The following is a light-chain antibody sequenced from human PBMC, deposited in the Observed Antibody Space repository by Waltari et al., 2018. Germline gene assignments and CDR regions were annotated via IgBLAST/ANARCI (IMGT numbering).Light chain of an antibody. V-gene: IGKV1-NL1*01. CDR1: QGISNS. J-gene: IGKJ2*01. Sequence: DIQMTQSPSSLSASVGDRVTITCRASQGISNSLAWYQQKPGKAPKLLLYAASRLESVVPSRFSGSGSGTDYTLTISSLQPEDFATYYCQQYYSTRAYTFGQGTKLEIK. CDR3: QQYYSTRAYT. CDR2: AAS.